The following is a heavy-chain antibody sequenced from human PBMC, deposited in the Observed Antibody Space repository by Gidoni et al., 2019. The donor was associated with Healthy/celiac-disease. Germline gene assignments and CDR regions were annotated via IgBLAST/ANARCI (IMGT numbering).Heavy chain of an antibody. CDR1: SSYG. Sequence: SSYGMHWVRQAPGKGLEWVAVISYDGSNKYYADSVKGRFTIYRDNSKNTLYLQMNSLRAEDTAVYYCAKEDYYSLDYWGQGTLVTVSS. J-gene: IGHJ4*02. CDR3: AKEDYYSLDY. V-gene: IGHV3-30*18. D-gene: IGHD3-22*01. CDR2: ISYDGSNK.